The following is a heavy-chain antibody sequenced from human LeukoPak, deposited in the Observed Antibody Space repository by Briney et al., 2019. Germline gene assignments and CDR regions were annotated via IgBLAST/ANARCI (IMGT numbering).Heavy chain of an antibody. J-gene: IGHJ3*02. CDR2: IYITGET. CDR1: GGSISSGGYY. Sequence: KSSETLSLTCTVSGGSISSGGYYWSWIRQHPGKGLEWIGRIYITGETEYSPSLNSRVTLSVDTSKNHFSLKLSSVTAADSAVYYCVRGTRTAKYGFDIWGQGTAVTVSS. CDR3: VRGTRTAKYGFDI. V-gene: IGHV4-39*07.